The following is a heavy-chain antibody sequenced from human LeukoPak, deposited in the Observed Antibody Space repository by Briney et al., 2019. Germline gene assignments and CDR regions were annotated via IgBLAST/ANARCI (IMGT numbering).Heavy chain of an antibody. Sequence: SETLSLACAVSGGSISSSNWWSWVRQPPGKGLEWIGSIHYSGSTYYNPSLQSRVTISIDTSKNQFSLKLRFVTAADTAVYYCARVRCSGGSCPYYYYYYYMDVWGKGTTVTVSS. J-gene: IGHJ6*03. D-gene: IGHD2-15*01. CDR2: IHYSGST. V-gene: IGHV4-4*02. CDR1: GGSISSSNW. CDR3: ARVRCSGGSCPYYYYYYYMDV.